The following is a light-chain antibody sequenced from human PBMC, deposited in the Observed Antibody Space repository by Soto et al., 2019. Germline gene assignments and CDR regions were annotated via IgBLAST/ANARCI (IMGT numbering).Light chain of an antibody. CDR1: NSDIGPYNY. CDR3: SSYTSTTTVII. Sequence: QSVLTQPASVSGSPGQSVTISCTGTNSDIGPYNYVTWYQKHTGKAPKLIIYDVNNRPSGVSNRFSGSKSGNTASLTISGLQAEDEADYYCSSYTSTTTVIIFGGGTQLTVL. CDR2: DVN. J-gene: IGLJ2*01. V-gene: IGLV2-14*01.